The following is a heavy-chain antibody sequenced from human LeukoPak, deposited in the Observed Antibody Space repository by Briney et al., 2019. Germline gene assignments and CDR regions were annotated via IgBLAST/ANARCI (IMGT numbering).Heavy chain of an antibody. J-gene: IGHJ4*02. CDR2: IYYSGST. D-gene: IGHD2-15*01. Sequence: SETLSLTCTVSGGSISSYYWSWIRQPPGKGLEWIGYIYYSGSTNYNPSLKSRVTISVDTSKNQFSLKLSSVTAADTAVYYCARDILNCSGGSCYSRLDYWGQGTLVTVSP. CDR1: GGSISSYY. CDR3: ARDILNCSGGSCYSRLDY. V-gene: IGHV4-59*01.